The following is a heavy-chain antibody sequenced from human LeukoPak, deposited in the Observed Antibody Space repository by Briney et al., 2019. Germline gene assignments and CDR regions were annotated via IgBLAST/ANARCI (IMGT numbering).Heavy chain of an antibody. CDR1: GGSISSYY. D-gene: IGHD6-19*01. CDR3: ARDPGYSSGWYGWFDP. CDR2: IYYSGST. J-gene: IGHJ5*02. Sequence: SETLSLTCTVSGGSISSYYWSWIRQPPGKGLEWIGYIYYSGSTNYNPSLKSRVTISVDTSKNQFSLKLSSVTAADTAVYYCARDPGYSSGWYGWFDPWGQGTLVTVSS. V-gene: IGHV4-59*01.